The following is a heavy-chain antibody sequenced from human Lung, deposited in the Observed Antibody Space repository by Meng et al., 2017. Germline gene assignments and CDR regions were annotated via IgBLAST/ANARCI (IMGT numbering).Heavy chain of an antibody. CDR1: GFSFSSYA. Sequence: EGQLVESGGGLGQPGGSLRLSCAASGFSFSSYAMSWVRHAPGKGLEWVSALSGGGFTTYYADSVKGRFAISRHNSKNTLYLQMNSLRAEDTALYYCAKYSYGLGDYLDYWGQGALVTVSS. J-gene: IGHJ4*02. V-gene: IGHV3-23*04. CDR2: LSGGGFTT. D-gene: IGHD3-10*01. CDR3: AKYSYGLGDYLDY.